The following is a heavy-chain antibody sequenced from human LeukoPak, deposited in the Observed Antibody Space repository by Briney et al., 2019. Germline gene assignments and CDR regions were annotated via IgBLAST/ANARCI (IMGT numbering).Heavy chain of an antibody. D-gene: IGHD4-23*01. Sequence: PGRSLRLSCAASGFSFNSYGMYWVRQAPGKGLEWVALIYNDGGLPNYLDSVMGRFTISRDNSKNTLYLQMDSLRVEDTAVYYCAQGHYVGNSEFLDNWGQGSLVIVSS. CDR1: GFSFNSYG. J-gene: IGHJ4*02. V-gene: IGHV3-33*07. CDR3: AQGHYVGNSEFLDN. CDR2: IYNDGGLP.